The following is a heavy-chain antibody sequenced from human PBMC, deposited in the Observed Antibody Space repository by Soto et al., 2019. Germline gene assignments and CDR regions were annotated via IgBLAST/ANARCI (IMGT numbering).Heavy chain of an antibody. CDR1: GYTFTSYG. CDR3: ATVLMITFGGLTQTKGPYCHYGMDV. Sequence: ASVKVSCKASGYTFTSYGISWVRQAPGKGLEWMGGFDPEDGETIYAQKFQGRVTMTEDTSTDTAYMELSRLRSEDTAVSSCATVLMITFGGLTQTKGPYCHYGMDVCGQGTTVTVFS. V-gene: IGHV1-24*01. CDR2: FDPEDGET. J-gene: IGHJ6*02. D-gene: IGHD3-16*01.